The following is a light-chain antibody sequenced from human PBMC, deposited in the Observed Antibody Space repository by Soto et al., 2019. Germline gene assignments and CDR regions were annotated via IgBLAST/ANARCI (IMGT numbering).Light chain of an antibody. CDR3: SSDTTSNLYV. V-gene: IGLV2-14*01. CDR2: EVS. Sequence: QSALTQPASVSGSPGQSITISCTGTSRDLGASTYVSWYQQHPGKAPKVVLYEVSTRPSGVSDRFSGSKSGNTASLTISGLQAEDEADYYCSSDTTSNLYVFGTGTKVTVL. CDR1: SRDLGASTY. J-gene: IGLJ1*01.